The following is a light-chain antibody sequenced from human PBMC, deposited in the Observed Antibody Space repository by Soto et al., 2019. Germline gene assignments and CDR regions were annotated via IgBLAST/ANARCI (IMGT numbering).Light chain of an antibody. Sequence: IVLTQSPGTLSLSPGERATLSCRASQSVGSNYLAWYQQKPGQAPRLLIYGASSRATGIPDRFSGSGSGTDFTLTIRRLEPEDFAVYYCHHYGTSAHTFGQGTTLEIK. V-gene: IGKV3-20*01. CDR3: HHYGTSAHT. J-gene: IGKJ2*01. CDR2: GAS. CDR1: QSVGSNY.